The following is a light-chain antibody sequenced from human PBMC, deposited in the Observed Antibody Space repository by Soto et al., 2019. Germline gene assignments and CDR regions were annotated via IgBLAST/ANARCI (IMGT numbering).Light chain of an antibody. CDR1: QSLLHSNGYSY. Sequence: IVMTQSPLSLPVTPGEPASISCRSSQSLLHSNGYSYLDWYLQKPGQSPQLLIYLGSSRASGVPDRFSGGGSGTDFTLKISRVEAEDVGIYYCMQALQTPPTFGQGTKVDIK. CDR2: LGS. CDR3: MQALQTPPT. V-gene: IGKV2-28*01. J-gene: IGKJ1*01.